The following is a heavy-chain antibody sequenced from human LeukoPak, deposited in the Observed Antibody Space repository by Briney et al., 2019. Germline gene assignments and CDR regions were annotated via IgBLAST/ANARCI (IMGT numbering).Heavy chain of an antibody. D-gene: IGHD3-10*01. CDR1: GGSISSDNYY. CDR3: AKHYMGSSYNHGLDC. V-gene: IGHV4-39*01. CDR2: IYYSGTT. J-gene: IGHJ4*02. Sequence: SETLSLTCTVSGGSISSDNYYWGWIRQPPGKGLEWIGSIYYSGTTYYNPSLKSRVTISVDTSKKQFSLKLSSVTAADTALYYCAKHYMGSSYNHGLDCWGQGTLVTVSS.